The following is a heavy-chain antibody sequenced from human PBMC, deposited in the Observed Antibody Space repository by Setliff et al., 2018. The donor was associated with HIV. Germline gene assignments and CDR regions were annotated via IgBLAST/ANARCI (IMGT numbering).Heavy chain of an antibody. CDR3: ARASPTTVVTLIDY. V-gene: IGHV1-46*01. D-gene: IGHD2-21*02. CDR2: INPSVGST. J-gene: IGHJ4*02. CDR1: GYTFTNNY. Sequence: ASVKVSCKASGYTFTNNYIHWVRQAPGQGLAWVGMINPSVGSTNYAQKFQGRVTMTRDTSTSTVYLHLSGLRSEDTAMYYCARASPTTVVTLIDYWGQGTRVTVSS.